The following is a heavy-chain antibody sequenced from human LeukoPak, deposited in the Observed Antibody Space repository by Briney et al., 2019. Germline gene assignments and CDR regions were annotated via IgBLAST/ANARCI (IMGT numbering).Heavy chain of an antibody. CDR3: ARGLWSGYYYYYYGMDV. CDR1: GYTFTSYD. D-gene: IGHD3-3*01. Sequence: GASVKVSCKASGYTFTSYDINWVRQATGQGLEWMGWMNPNSGNTGYAQKFQGRVTMTRNTSISTAYMELSSLRPEDTAVYYCARGLWSGYYYYYYGMDVWGQGTTVTVSS. J-gene: IGHJ6*02. CDR2: MNPNSGNT. V-gene: IGHV1-8*01.